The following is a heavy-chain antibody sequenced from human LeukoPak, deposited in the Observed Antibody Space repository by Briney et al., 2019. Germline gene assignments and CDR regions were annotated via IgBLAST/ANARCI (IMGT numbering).Heavy chain of an antibody. CDR2: IGTAGDT. V-gene: IGHV3-13*01. CDR3: AKSSSTYYYHYYMDV. Sequence: GGSLRLSCAASGFTFSSYDMHWVRQATGKGLEWVSAIGTAGDTYYPGSVKGRFTISRENAKNSLYLQMNSLRAGDTAVYYCAKSSSTYYYHYYMDVWGKGTTVTVSS. D-gene: IGHD3-10*01. J-gene: IGHJ6*03. CDR1: GFTFSSYD.